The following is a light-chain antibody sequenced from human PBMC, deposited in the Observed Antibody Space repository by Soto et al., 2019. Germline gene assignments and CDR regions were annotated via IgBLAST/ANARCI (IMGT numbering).Light chain of an antibody. Sequence: QSVLTQPPSLSAAPGQKVTISCSGSSSNIGRYFVCWYQQLPGTAPKLLIFDNDKRPSGIPDRFSGSKSGTSATLGITGLQTGDEAEYFCVAWDSRLCAQGFGTG. J-gene: IGLJ1*01. CDR3: VAWDSRLCAQG. CDR1: SSNIGRYF. CDR2: DND. V-gene: IGLV1-51*01.